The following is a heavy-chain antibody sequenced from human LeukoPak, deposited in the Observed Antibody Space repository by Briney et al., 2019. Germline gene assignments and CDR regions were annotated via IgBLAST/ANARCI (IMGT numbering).Heavy chain of an antibody. D-gene: IGHD4-17*01. J-gene: IGHJ4*02. CDR3: ARDSATVTTCFDY. V-gene: IGHV1-2*02. Sequence: ASVKVSCKASGYTFTGCYMHWVRQAPGQGLEWMGWINPNSGGTNYAQKFQGRVTMTRDTSISTAYMELSRLRSDDTAVYYCARDSATVTTCFDYWGQGTLVTVSS. CDR2: INPNSGGT. CDR1: GYTFTGCY.